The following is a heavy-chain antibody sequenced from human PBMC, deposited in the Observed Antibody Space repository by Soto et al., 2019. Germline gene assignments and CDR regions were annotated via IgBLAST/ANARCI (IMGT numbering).Heavy chain of an antibody. CDR2: SYNSGGT. CDR1: GGAVSSGNNY. J-gene: IGHJ6*02. CDR3: ARAPTYSYNSGTTHHSLYALNV. D-gene: IGHD3-10*01. V-gene: IGHV4-61*01. Sequence: PSATLSLTCTGSGGAVSSGNNYWSWVRQAPGEGLEGIGNSYNSGGTDSNPTLKSRLTISVDTSKNQSSLKLTSVSAADTAVYYCARAPTYSYNSGTTHHSLYALNVWGHGTTVTVSS.